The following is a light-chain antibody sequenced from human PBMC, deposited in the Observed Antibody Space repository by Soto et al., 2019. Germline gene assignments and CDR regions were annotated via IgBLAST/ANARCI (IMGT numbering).Light chain of an antibody. CDR2: SNN. V-gene: IGLV1-44*01. CDR3: AAWDDSVNGYV. CDR1: SSNIGSNT. J-gene: IGLJ1*01. Sequence: QSVLTQPPSASGTPGQRVTISCSGSSSNIGSNTVNWYQQLPGTAPKLLIYSNNQRPSGVPDGFSGSKSGTSASLAISGLQSEDEADYYCAAWDDSVNGYVFGTGTKGTVL.